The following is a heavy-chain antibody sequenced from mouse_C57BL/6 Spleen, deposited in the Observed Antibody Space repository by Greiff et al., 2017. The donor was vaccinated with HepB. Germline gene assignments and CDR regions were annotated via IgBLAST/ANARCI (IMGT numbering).Heavy chain of an antibody. V-gene: IGHV1-64*01. D-gene: IGHD2-4*01. CDR3: ARSGIYYDYQYDY. CDR1: GYTFTSYW. Sequence: VQLQQPGAELVKPGASVKLSCKASGYTFTSYWMHWVKQRPGQGLEWIGMIHPNSGSTNYNEKFKSKATLTVDKSSSTAYMQLSSLTSEDSAVYYCARSGIYYDYQYDYWGQGTTLTVSS. CDR2: IHPNSGST. J-gene: IGHJ2*01.